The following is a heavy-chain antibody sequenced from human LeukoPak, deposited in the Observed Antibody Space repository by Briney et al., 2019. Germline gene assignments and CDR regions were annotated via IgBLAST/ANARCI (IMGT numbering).Heavy chain of an antibody. J-gene: IGHJ6*02. CDR3: ASGRILSV. CDR2: IKQDGGVK. D-gene: IGHD3-9*01. Sequence: GGSLRLSCVGSRFSVSSYWMSWVRQAPGKGLEWVANIKQDGGVKQYVDSVRGRFTISRDNAKNSVYVQMNSLRAEDTAVYYCASGRILSVWGQGTTVTVSS. V-gene: IGHV3-7*01. CDR1: RFSVSSYW.